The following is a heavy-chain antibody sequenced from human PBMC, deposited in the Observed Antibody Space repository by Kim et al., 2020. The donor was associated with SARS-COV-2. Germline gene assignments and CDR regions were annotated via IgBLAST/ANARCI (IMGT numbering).Heavy chain of an antibody. J-gene: IGHJ6*02. CDR2: ISSSSSYI. D-gene: IGHD6-6*01. V-gene: IGHV3-21*01. Sequence: GGSLRLSCAASGFTFSSYSMNWVRQAPGKGLEWVSSISSSSSYIYYADSVKGRFTISRDNAKNSLYLQMNSLRAEDTAVYYCAREIAARQVYYYYGMDVWGQGTTVTVSS. CDR1: GFTFSSYS. CDR3: AREIAARQVYYYYGMDV.